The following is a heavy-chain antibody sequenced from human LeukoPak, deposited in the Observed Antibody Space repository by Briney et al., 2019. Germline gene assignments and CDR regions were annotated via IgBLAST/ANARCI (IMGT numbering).Heavy chain of an antibody. V-gene: IGHV3-23*01. CDR2: ISGSGDNT. Sequence: HTGGSLRLSCAASGFSFSSYAMSWVRQAPGKGLEWVSSISGSGDNTYYAESVKGRFTISSDNSKNTLFLQMNSLRAEDTAVFYCAKRSGYTTGWFFDFWGQGTLVTVSS. D-gene: IGHD6-19*01. CDR3: AKRSGYTTGWFFDF. CDR1: GFSFSSYA. J-gene: IGHJ4*02.